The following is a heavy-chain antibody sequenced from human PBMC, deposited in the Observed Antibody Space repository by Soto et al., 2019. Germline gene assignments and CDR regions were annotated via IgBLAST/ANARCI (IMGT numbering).Heavy chain of an antibody. Sequence: QVQLVESGGGVVQPGKSLRLSCAASGFVFNTYGMHWVRQAPGKGLEWVAVVSYDGSNEYYADSVKGRFTISRDNSKNTLYLQLNSLTTEDTAVYYCAKDRYYYGDYYCCMDVWGQGTTVTVSS. J-gene: IGHJ6*02. CDR2: VSYDGSNE. D-gene: IGHD4-17*01. V-gene: IGHV3-30*18. CDR1: GFVFNTYG. CDR3: AKDRYYYGDYYCCMDV.